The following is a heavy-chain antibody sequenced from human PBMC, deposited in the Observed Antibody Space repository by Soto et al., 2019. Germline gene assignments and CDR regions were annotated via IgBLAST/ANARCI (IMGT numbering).Heavy chain of an antibody. V-gene: IGHV1-46*01. Sequence: ASVKVSCKASGYTFTSYYMHWVRQAPGQGLEWMGIINPSGGSTSYAQKFQGRVTMTRDTSTSTVYMELSSLRSEDTAVYCCARDRYYYDSSGYYGQDYWGQGTLVTVSS. CDR3: ARDRYYYDSSGYYGQDY. CDR2: INPSGGST. J-gene: IGHJ4*02. D-gene: IGHD3-22*01. CDR1: GYTFTSYY.